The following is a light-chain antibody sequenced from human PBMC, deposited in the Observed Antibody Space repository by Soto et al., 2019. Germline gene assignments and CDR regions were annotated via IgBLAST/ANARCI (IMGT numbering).Light chain of an antibody. J-gene: IGKJ4*01. CDR1: QSVSSY. CDR2: DAS. CDR3: QQRSDWPLLT. Sequence: EIVLTQSPATLSLSPGERATLSCRASQSVSSYLAWYQQKPGQAPRLLMYDASNRATGIPARFSGSGSGTDFTLTISSLEPEDFAVYYCQQRSDWPLLTFGGGTKVEIK. V-gene: IGKV3-11*01.